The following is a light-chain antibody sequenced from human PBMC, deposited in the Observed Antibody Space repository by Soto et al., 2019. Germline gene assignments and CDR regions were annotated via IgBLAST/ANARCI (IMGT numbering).Light chain of an antibody. Sequence: NVLMNSSGPPSLSPGERATLSCRVSQSVSSRYSAWYQQKPGQAPRLLIYGASTRATGIPDRFSGSGSGTDFTLTISSLQPEDVATYYCQKHNSAPLFFGHGTKVDI. J-gene: IGKJ3*01. CDR3: QKHNSAPLF. CDR1: QSVSSRY. V-gene: IGKV3-20*01. CDR2: GAS.